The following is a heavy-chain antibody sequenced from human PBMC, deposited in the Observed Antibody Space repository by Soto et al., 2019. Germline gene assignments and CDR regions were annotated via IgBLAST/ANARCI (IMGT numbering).Heavy chain of an antibody. CDR2: ISWKDEK. CDR3: AHRYGGNYYRWYFDS. V-gene: IGHV2-5*01. J-gene: IGHJ4*02. D-gene: IGHD1-26*01. Sequence: QITLKESGPTLVKPTQTLTVTCTFSGFLLSTSGAGVGSIRQSPGKAPEWLALISWKDEKRYNPGLKSRLTITKDTSKNQVVLTMTNLDPVDTATYFCAHRYGGNYYRWYFDSWGQGTLVTVSS. CDR1: GFLLSTSGAG.